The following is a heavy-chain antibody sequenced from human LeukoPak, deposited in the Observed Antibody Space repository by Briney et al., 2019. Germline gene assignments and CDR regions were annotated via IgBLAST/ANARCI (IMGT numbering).Heavy chain of an antibody. J-gene: IGHJ1*01. V-gene: IGHV4-34*01. CDR2: INHSGST. CDR3: ARGSYCSSTSCYTSSGDAEYFQH. D-gene: IGHD2-2*02. CDR1: GGSFSGYY. Sequence: SETLSLTWAVYGGSFSGYYWSWIRQPPGKGLEWIGEINHSGSTNYNPSLKSRVTISVDTSKNQFSLKLSSVTAADTAVYYCARGSYCSSTSCYTSSGDAEYFQHWGQGTLVTVS.